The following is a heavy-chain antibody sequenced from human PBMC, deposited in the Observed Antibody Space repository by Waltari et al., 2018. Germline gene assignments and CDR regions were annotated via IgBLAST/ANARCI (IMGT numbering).Heavy chain of an antibody. Sequence: EVQLLESGGGLVQPGGSLRLSCAASGFTFSSYAMSWVRQAPGKGLEWVSAISGRGGSTYYADSVKGRFTISRDNSKNTLYLQMNSLRAEDTAVYYCAKDPALEGKYSGYYPTDYWGQGTLVTVSS. D-gene: IGHD3-22*01. J-gene: IGHJ4*02. CDR2: ISGRGGST. CDR1: GFTFSSYA. CDR3: AKDPALEGKYSGYYPTDY. V-gene: IGHV3-23*01.